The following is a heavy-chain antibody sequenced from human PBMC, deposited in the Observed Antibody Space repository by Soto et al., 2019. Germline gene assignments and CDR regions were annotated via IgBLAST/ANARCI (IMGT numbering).Heavy chain of an antibody. D-gene: IGHD5-18*01. Sequence: GASVKVSCKASGYIFTAHSMHWVRQAPGQGLEWVGWFNPNSGDTTYAQKFQGRVTMTRDTSISTAYMELIRLTSDDTAVYSCARGEYRYGQYCFDSWGQGTLVTVSS. CDR3: ARGEYRYGQYCFDS. CDR2: FNPNSGDT. CDR1: GYIFTAHS. V-gene: IGHV1-2*02. J-gene: IGHJ4*02.